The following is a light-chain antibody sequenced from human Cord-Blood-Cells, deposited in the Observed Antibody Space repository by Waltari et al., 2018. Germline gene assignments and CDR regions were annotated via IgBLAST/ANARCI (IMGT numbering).Light chain of an antibody. CDR1: QSVSSN. J-gene: IGKJ1*01. Sequence: EIVITQSPATLSVSPGERATLSCRASQSVSSNLAWYQQKPGQAPRLLSDGASTRATVIPARFSGSGSGTEFTLTISSLQSEDFAVYYCQQNNNWPPWTFGQGTKVEIK. V-gene: IGKV3-15*01. CDR2: GAS. CDR3: QQNNNWPPWT.